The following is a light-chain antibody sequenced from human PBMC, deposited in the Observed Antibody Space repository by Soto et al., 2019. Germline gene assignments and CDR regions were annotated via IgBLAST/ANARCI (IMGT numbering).Light chain of an antibody. CDR3: SSYAGSNYVV. V-gene: IGLV2-8*01. CDR1: SSAVGGYNY. J-gene: IGLJ2*01. Sequence: QSALTQPPSASGSPGQSVTISCTGTSSAVGGYNYVSWYQQHPGKAPKLMIYGVSKRPSGVPDRFSGSKSGNTASLTVSGLQAEDEADYYCSSYAGSNYVVFGGGTKVTVL. CDR2: GVS.